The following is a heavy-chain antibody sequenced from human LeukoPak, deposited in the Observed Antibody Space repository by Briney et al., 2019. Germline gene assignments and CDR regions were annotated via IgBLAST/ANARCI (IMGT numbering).Heavy chain of an antibody. Sequence: GGSLRLSCEASGFTFSTYGMHWVRQAPGKGLEWVSGISVSGDSTYYADSVKGRFTISRDKSKNTLYLQMNTLRAEDTAVYYCAKTPTPAAVGNPFDYWGQGTLVTVSS. CDR2: ISVSGDST. CDR1: GFTFSTYG. V-gene: IGHV3-23*01. J-gene: IGHJ4*02. CDR3: AKTPTPAAVGNPFDY. D-gene: IGHD6-13*01.